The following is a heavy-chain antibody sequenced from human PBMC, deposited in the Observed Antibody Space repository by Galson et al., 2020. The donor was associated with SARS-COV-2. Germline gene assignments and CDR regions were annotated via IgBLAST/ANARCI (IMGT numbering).Heavy chain of an antibody. V-gene: IGHV3-9*01. CDR1: GFTFDDYA. CDR3: AKASHAYSASLWWSFHQ. Sequence: GGSLRLSCAASGFTFDDYAMHWVRQAPGKGLEWVSGISWNSGNIGYADSVRGRFTISRDDAKNSVHLQMNSLIDEDTALYYCAKASHAYSASLWWSFHQWGHVTLVIVSS. D-gene: IGHD2-8*02. J-gene: IGHJ1*01. CDR2: ISWNSGNI.